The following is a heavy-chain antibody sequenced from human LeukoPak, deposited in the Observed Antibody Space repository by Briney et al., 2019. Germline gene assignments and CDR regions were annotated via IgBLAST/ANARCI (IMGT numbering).Heavy chain of an antibody. CDR2: ISSSGSTI. J-gene: IGHJ3*02. D-gene: IGHD2-2*01. V-gene: IGHV3-48*03. Sequence: PGGSLRLSCAASGFTFSSYEMNWVRQAPGKGLEWVSYISSSGSTIYYADSVKGRFTISRDNAKNSLYLQMNSLRAEDTAVYYCARDQSCSSTSCFDAFDIWGLGTMVAVSS. CDR3: ARDQSCSSTSCFDAFDI. CDR1: GFTFSSYE.